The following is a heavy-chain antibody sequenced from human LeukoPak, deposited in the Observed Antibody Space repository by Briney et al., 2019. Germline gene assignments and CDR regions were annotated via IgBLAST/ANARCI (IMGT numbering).Heavy chain of an antibody. CDR2: IYYSGST. J-gene: IGHJ6*03. V-gene: IGHV4-39*01. CDR1: GGSISGTSYY. Sequence: SETLSLTCTVSGGSISGTSYYWGWIRQPPGKGLEWIGSIYYSGSTSYNPSLRSRVTISVDTSKDQFSLKLSSVAAADTAVYYCARTQYSTSPEGYYYYYMDVWGKGTTLTVSS. D-gene: IGHD6-6*01. CDR3: ARTQYSTSPEGYYYYYMDV.